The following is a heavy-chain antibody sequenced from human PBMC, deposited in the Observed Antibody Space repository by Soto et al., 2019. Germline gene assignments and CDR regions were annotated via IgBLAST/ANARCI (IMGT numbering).Heavy chain of an antibody. Sequence: GASVKVSCKASGYTFTSYYMHWVRQAPGQGLEWMGIINPSGGSTSYAQKFQGRVTMTRDTSTSTVYMELSSLRSEDTAVYYCARTGRLSTNLNWFDPWGQGTLVTVPS. V-gene: IGHV1-46*03. J-gene: IGHJ5*02. CDR3: ARTGRLSTNLNWFDP. CDR1: GYTFTSYY. D-gene: IGHD3-16*01. CDR2: INPSGGST.